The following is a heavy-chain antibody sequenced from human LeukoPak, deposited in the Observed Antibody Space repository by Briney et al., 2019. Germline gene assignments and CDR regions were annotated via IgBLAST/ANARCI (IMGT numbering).Heavy chain of an antibody. V-gene: IGHV3-33*01. CDR2: IWYDGSNK. Sequence: GRSLRLSCAASGFTFSSYGMHWVRQAPGKGLEWVAVIWYDGSNKYYADSVKGRFTISRDNSKNTLYLQMNSLGAEDTAVYYCARGHRYSYGYYYYYGMDVWGKGTTVTVSS. CDR1: GFTFSSYG. D-gene: IGHD5-18*01. CDR3: ARGHRYSYGYYYYYGMDV. J-gene: IGHJ6*04.